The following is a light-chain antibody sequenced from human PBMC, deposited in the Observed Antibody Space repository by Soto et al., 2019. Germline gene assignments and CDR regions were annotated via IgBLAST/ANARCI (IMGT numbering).Light chain of an antibody. CDR3: QRRSHT. CDR2: DAS. V-gene: IGKV3-11*01. J-gene: IGKJ5*01. CDR1: QSVSSY. Sequence: EIVLTQSPATLSLSPGERATLSCRASQSVSSYLAWYQQKPGQAPRLLIYDASNRATGIPARCSGSGSGTDFTLTISRLEPEDFAVYYCQRRSHTFGQGTRLAIK.